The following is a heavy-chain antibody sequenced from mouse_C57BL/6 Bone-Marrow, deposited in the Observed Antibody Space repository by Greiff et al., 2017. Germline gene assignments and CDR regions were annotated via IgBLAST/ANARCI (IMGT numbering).Heavy chain of an antibody. V-gene: IGHV3-6*01. J-gene: IGHJ2*01. D-gene: IGHD2-1*01. CDR2: ISYDGSN. CDR3: ARDLLWSFDY. CDR1: GYSITSGYY. Sequence: EVQLVESGPGLVKPSQSLSLTCSVTGYSITSGYYWNWIRQFPGNKLEWMGYISYDGSNNYNPSLKNRISITRDPSKNQFFLKSKSVTTDDTATYYCARDLLWSFDYWGQGTTLTVSS.